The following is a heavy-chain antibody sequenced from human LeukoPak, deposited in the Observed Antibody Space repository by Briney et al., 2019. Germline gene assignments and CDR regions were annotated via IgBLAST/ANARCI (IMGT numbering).Heavy chain of an antibody. V-gene: IGHV4-61*05. D-gene: IGHD3-10*01. Sequence: PSETLSLTCTVSGGSISSSSYYWGWIRQPPGKGLEWIGCSYYSGSINYNPSLKSRVTISVDTSKNQFSLKLSSVTAADTAVYYCARRGPSIVRGGAIDYWGQGTLVTVSS. CDR1: GGSISSSSYY. CDR3: ARRGPSIVRGGAIDY. CDR2: SYYSGSI. J-gene: IGHJ4*02.